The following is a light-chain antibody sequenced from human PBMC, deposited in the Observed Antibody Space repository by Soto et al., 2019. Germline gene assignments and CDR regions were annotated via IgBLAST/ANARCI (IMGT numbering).Light chain of an antibody. Sequence: DVVMTQSPLSLPVTPGEPASISCRSSQSLLHRNGKDYLDWYLQKPGQSPRLLIYLGSNRASGVPDRFSGSESGTDFTLKISRVEAEDVGVYYCMQALQTPSFGQGTNLEIK. CDR3: MQALQTPS. CDR1: QSLLHRNGKDY. J-gene: IGKJ2*01. V-gene: IGKV2-28*01. CDR2: LGS.